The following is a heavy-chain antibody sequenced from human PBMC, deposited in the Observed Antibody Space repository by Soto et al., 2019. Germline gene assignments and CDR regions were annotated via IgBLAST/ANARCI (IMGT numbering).Heavy chain of an antibody. Sequence: GGSLRLSCAASGFTFSSYWMHWVRQAPGKGLVWVSRINSDGSSTSYADSVKGRFTISRDNAKNTLYLQMNSLRAEDTAVYYCAREGGMDGFWSGYYRFDPWGQGTLVTVSS. CDR3: AREGGMDGFWSGYYRFDP. V-gene: IGHV3-74*01. CDR2: INSDGSST. J-gene: IGHJ5*02. D-gene: IGHD3-3*01. CDR1: GFTFSSYW.